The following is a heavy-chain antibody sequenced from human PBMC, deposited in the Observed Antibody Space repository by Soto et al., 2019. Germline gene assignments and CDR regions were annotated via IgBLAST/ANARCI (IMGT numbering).Heavy chain of an antibody. CDR2: ISHDGDNQ. CDR3: AKDLKYYGSGSYYSDAFDI. V-gene: IGHV3-30*18. CDR1: GFTFTAYG. D-gene: IGHD3-10*01. J-gene: IGHJ3*02. Sequence: QVQLVESGGGVVQPARSLRLSCAASGFTFTAYGMHWVRQAPGKGLEWLAVISHDGDNQYYADSVKGRLTISRDNPKNMLYLQMNSLRVEDTAVYYCAKDLKYYGSGSYYSDAFDIWGQGTVVTVSS.